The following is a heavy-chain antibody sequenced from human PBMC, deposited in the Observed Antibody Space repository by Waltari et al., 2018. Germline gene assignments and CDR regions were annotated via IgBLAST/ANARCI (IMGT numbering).Heavy chain of an antibody. Sequence: QVQLQESGPGLVKPSETLSLTCAVSGFSVSTDYYWGWIRPSPGKGLEWIGTIYHNGKTYYRPSLKSRVTISIDTSKNQFSVSLRTVTAADTAVYYCARQEKSQYDTSGYFDYWGQGTLVTVSS. J-gene: IGHJ4*02. CDR2: IYHNGKT. D-gene: IGHD3-22*01. V-gene: IGHV4-38-2*01. CDR3: ARQEKSQYDTSGYFDY. CDR1: GFSVSTDYY.